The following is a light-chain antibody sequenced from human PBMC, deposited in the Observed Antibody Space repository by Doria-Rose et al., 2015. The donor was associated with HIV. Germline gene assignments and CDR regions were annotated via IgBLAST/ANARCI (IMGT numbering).Light chain of an antibody. CDR2: SAS. Sequence: TQSPSSLSASVGDRATITCRASQRISTYLNWYQKKTGKAPKLLIYSASSLQSDAPPRFSGRGSGTDFTLTISRLPPEDFATYYCQQTYSAPLTFGPGTKVDIK. CDR3: QQTYSAPLT. V-gene: IGKV1-39*01. J-gene: IGKJ3*01. CDR1: QRISTY.